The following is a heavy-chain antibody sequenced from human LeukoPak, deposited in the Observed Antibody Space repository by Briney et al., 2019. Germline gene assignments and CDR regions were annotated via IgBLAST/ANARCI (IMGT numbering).Heavy chain of an antibody. CDR2: MNPNSGNT. J-gene: IGHJ4*02. CDR3: AREFCSSTSCYTAALGY. D-gene: IGHD2-2*02. V-gene: IGHV1-8*01. Sequence: ASVKVSCKASGYTFTSYDINWVRQATGQGLEWMGWMNPNSGNTGYAQKFQGRVTMTRNTSISTAYMELSSLRSEDTAVYYCAREFCSSTSCYTAALGYWGQGTLVTVSS. CDR1: GYTFTSYD.